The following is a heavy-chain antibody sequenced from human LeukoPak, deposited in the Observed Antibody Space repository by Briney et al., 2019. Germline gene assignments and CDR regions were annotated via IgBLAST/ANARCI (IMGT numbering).Heavy chain of an antibody. CDR2: IYSGGST. J-gene: IGHJ4*02. Sequence: GGSLRLSCAASGFTVSSNYMSWVRQAPGKGLEWVSIIYSGGSTYYADSVKGRFTISRDNSKNTVHLQMNSLRAEDTAVYYCARADSSGYQRQFDYWGQGTLVTVSS. D-gene: IGHD3-22*01. V-gene: IGHV3-53*01. CDR3: ARADSSGYQRQFDY. CDR1: GFTVSSNY.